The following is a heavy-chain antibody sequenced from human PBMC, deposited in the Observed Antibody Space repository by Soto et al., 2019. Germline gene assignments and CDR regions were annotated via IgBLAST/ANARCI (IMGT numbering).Heavy chain of an antibody. V-gene: IGHV1-69*12. J-gene: IGHJ4*02. CDR1: EGPFSTYA. CDR3: ASGIQLWLRRINNGYSG. D-gene: IGHD5-18*01. Sequence: QVQLVQSGAEVKKPESSVKVSCKAPEGPFSTYAISWVRQAPGQGLEWMGGIIPMFGTANYAQRFQDRVTITADESTNTFYMELSSLRSEDTAVYFCASGIQLWLRRINNGYSGWGQGTLVTVSS. CDR2: IIPMFGTA.